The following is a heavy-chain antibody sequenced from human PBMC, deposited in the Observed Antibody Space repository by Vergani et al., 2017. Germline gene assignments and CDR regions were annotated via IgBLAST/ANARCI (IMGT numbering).Heavy chain of an antibody. V-gene: IGHV1-46*01. J-gene: IGHJ4*02. Sequence: QVPLVQSGAEVKKPGASVKVSCKASGYTFTSYYMHWVRQAPGQGLEWMGIINTSGGSTSYAQKFQGRVTMTRDTSTSTVYMELSSLRSEDTAVYYCARGEHYYDSSGVFDYWGQGTLVTVSS. CDR1: GYTFTSYY. CDR3: ARGEHYYDSSGVFDY. D-gene: IGHD3-22*01. CDR2: INTSGGST.